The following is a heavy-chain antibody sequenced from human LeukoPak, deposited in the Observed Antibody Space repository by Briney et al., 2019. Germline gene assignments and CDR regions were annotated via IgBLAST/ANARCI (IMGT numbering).Heavy chain of an antibody. V-gene: IGHV4-61*01. D-gene: IGHD6-6*01. J-gene: IGHJ4*02. CDR3: ARGYGRLYAARYFFDY. Sequence: SETLSLTCTVSGGSVSSGTYYWSWIRQPPGKGLEWIGEINHSGSTNYNPSLKSRVTISVDTSKNQFTLKLSSVTAADTAVYYCARGYGRLYAARYFFDYWGQGTLVTVSS. CDR2: INHSGST. CDR1: GGSVSSGTYY.